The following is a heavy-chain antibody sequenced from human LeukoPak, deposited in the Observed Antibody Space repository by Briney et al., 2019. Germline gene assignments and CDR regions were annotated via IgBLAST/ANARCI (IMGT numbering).Heavy chain of an antibody. Sequence: SETLSLTCTVSGGSISSGGYYWSWIRQHPGKGLEWIGYIYYSGSTYYNPSLKSRVTISVDTSKNQFSLELSSVTAVDTAVYYCARLASGYCSSTSCGYWGQGTLVTVSS. V-gene: IGHV4-31*03. J-gene: IGHJ4*02. CDR3: ARLASGYCSSTSCGY. CDR1: GGSISSGGYY. CDR2: IYYSGST. D-gene: IGHD2-2*03.